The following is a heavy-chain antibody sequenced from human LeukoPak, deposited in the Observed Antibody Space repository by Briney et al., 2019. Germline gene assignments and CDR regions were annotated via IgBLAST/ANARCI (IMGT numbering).Heavy chain of an antibody. Sequence: SQTLSLTCTVSGGSISSGGYYWSWIRQHPGKGLEWIGYIYYSGSTYYNPSLKSRVTISVDTSKNQFSLMLSSVTAADTAVYYCAREALEDSYGNWFDPWGRGTLVTVSS. J-gene: IGHJ5*02. CDR2: IYYSGST. V-gene: IGHV4-31*03. CDR3: AREALEDSYGNWFDP. CDR1: GGSISSGGYY. D-gene: IGHD5-18*01.